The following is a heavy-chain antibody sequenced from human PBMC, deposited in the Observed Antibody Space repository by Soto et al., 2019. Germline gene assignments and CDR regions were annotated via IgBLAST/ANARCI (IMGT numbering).Heavy chain of an antibody. D-gene: IGHD2-2*01. J-gene: IGHJ6*03. V-gene: IGHV4-34*01. CDR2: INHSGST. Sequence: QVQLQQWGAGLLKPSETLSLTCAVYGGSFSGYYWSWIRQPPGKGLEWIGEINHSGSTNYNPSLKSRVTISVDTSKNQFSLKLSSVTAADTAVYYCVRGRRPLGYCSSTSCGYYYYYMDVWGKGTTVTVSS. CDR1: GGSFSGYY. CDR3: VRGRRPLGYCSSTSCGYYYYYMDV.